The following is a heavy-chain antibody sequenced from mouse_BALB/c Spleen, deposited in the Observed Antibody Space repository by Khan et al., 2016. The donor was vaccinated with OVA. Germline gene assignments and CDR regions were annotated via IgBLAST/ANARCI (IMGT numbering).Heavy chain of an antibody. CDR1: GFNIKDTY. CDR2: IDPANGNT. Sequence: VQLKESGAELVKPGASVKLSCTTSGFNIKDTYMHWVKQRPEQGLEWIGRIDPANGNTKYDPKFQGKATITADTSSNTAYLQLSSLTSEVTAVYYCANWDYWGLGTTLTVSS. D-gene: IGHD4-1*01. V-gene: IGHV14-3*02. J-gene: IGHJ2*01. CDR3: ANWDY.